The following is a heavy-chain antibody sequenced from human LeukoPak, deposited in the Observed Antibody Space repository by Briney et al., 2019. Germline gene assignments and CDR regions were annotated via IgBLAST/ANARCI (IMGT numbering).Heavy chain of an antibody. V-gene: IGHV3-30*18. Sequence: PAGRSLRLSCAASGFTFSSYGMHWVRQAPGKGLEWVAVISYDGSNKYYADSVKGRFTISRDNSKNTLYLQMNSLRAEDTAVYYCAKGSPDYGDYWYWGQGTLVTVSS. CDR2: ISYDGSNK. CDR3: AKGSPDYGDYWY. CDR1: GFTFSSYG. D-gene: IGHD4-17*01. J-gene: IGHJ4*02.